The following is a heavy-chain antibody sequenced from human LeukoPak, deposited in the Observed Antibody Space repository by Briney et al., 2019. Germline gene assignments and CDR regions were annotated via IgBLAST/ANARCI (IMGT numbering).Heavy chain of an antibody. CDR1: GFTFSSYA. Sequence: GGSLRLSWAASGFTFSSYAMHWVRQAPGKGLEWVAVISYDGSNKFYADSVKGRFTISRDNSKNTLSPQMTSLRAEDTAVYYCARDRAGDTTYFDYWGQGTLVTVSS. CDR2: ISYDGSNK. J-gene: IGHJ4*02. V-gene: IGHV3-30-3*01. CDR3: ARDRAGDTTYFDY. D-gene: IGHD3-16*01.